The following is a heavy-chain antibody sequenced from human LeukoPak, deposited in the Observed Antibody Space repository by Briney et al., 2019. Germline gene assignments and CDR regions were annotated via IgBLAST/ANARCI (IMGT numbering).Heavy chain of an antibody. V-gene: IGHV4-4*07. J-gene: IGHJ4*02. CDR2: IYTSGST. CDR3: ARATYYYGSGSYFDY. CDR1: GGSISSYY. D-gene: IGHD3-10*01. Sequence: SETLSLTXTVSGGSISSYYWSWIRQPAGKGLEWIGRIYTSGSTNYSPSLKSRVTMSVDTSKNQFSLKLSSVTAADTAVYYCARATYYYGSGSYFDYWGQGTLVTVSS.